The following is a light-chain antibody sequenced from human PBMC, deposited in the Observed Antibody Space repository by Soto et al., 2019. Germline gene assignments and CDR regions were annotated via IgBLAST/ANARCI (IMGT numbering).Light chain of an antibody. CDR1: QSISTY. Sequence: DIQMTQSPSSLSASVGDRVTITCRASQSISTYLIWYQQKPGKAPKLLIYATSSLQSGVPSRFSGSGSGTDFTLTISSLQPEDFATYYCLQDYNYPPTFGQGTKVDIK. V-gene: IGKV1-39*01. CDR2: ATS. J-gene: IGKJ1*01. CDR3: LQDYNYPPT.